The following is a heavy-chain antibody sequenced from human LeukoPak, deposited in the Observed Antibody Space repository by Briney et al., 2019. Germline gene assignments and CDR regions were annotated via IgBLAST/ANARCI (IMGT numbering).Heavy chain of an antibody. V-gene: IGHV1-2*02. CDR1: GYTFTGYY. D-gene: IGHD6-6*01. CDR2: INPNSGGT. Sequence: ASVKVSCKDSGYTFTGYYMQWVRQAPGQGLEWMGWINPNSGGTNYAQKFQGRVTMTRDTSISTAYMELSRLRSDDTAVYYCAREYSSSSYVYYYYMDVWGKGTTVTVSS. CDR3: AREYSSSSYVYYYYMDV. J-gene: IGHJ6*03.